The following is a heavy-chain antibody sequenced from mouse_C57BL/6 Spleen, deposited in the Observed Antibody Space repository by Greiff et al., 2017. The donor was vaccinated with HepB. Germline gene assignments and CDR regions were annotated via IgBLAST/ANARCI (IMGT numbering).Heavy chain of an antibody. J-gene: IGHJ3*01. Sequence: VQLQQSGPELVKPGASVKLSCKASGYTFTSYDINWVKQRPGQGLEWIGWIYPSDGSTKYNAKFKGKATLTVDTSSSTAYLELHSLTSEDSAVYFCARNMGLRQATWFAYWGQGTLVTVSA. CDR3: ARNMGLRQATWFAY. CDR2: IYPSDGST. D-gene: IGHD2-4*01. V-gene: IGHV1-85*01. CDR1: GYTFTSYD.